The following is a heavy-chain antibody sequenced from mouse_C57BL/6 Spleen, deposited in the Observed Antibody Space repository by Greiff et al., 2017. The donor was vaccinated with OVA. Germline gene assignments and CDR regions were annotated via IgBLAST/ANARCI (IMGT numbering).Heavy chain of an antibody. CDR1: GFTFSSYA. J-gene: IGHJ1*03. V-gene: IGHV5-9-1*02. Sequence: DVHLVESGEGLVKPGGSLKLSCAASGFTFSSYAMSWVRQTPEKRLEWVAYISSGGDYIYYADTVKGRFTISRDNARNTLYLQMSSLKSEDTAMYYCTRGSGWYFDVWGTGTTVTVSS. CDR3: TRGSGWYFDV. CDR2: ISSGGDYI.